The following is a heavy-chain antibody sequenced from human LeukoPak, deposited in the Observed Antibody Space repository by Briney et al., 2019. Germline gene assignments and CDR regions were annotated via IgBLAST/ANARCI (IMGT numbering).Heavy chain of an antibody. D-gene: IGHD3-22*01. Sequence: SETLSLTCSVSGASFTMGSYYWAWIRQPPGKGLEWIGTFHFSGSTYYNPSLKSRVTISVDTSKNSVSLMLRSVTAADTAVYFCARPFQDYDKGTFFYFFDFWGQGILVTVSS. CDR3: ARPFQDYDKGTFFYFFDF. CDR1: GASFTMGSYY. J-gene: IGHJ4*02. CDR2: FHFSGST. V-gene: IGHV4-39*01.